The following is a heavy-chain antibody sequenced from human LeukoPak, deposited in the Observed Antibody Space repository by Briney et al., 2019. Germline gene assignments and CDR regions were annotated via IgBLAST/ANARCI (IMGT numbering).Heavy chain of an antibody. CDR3: ARDQWLRPIDY. D-gene: IGHD5-12*01. V-gene: IGHV1-69*06. J-gene: IGHJ4*02. CDR2: IIPIFGTA. Sequence: SVKVSCKASGYTFTSYGISWVRQAPGQGLEWMGGIIPIFGTANYAQKFQGRVTITADKSTSTAYMELSSLRSEDTAVYYCARDQWLRPIDYWGQGTLVTVSS. CDR1: GYTFTSYG.